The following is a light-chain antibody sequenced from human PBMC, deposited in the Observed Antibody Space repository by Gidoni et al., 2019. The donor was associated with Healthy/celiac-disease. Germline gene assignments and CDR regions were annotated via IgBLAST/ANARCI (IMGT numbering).Light chain of an antibody. CDR3: QQSYSTPRT. J-gene: IGKJ2*01. V-gene: IGKV1-39*01. Sequence: DIQMTQSPSSLSASVGDRVTITCRASQSISSYLNWYQQKPGKAPKLLSYAASSLQSGGPSRFSGSGSGTDFTLTISSLQPEDFATYYCQQSYSTPRTFGQGTKLEIK. CDR1: QSISSY. CDR2: AAS.